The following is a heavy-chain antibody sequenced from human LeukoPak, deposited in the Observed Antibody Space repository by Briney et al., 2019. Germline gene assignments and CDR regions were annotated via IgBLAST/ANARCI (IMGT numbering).Heavy chain of an antibody. CDR2: IDWDDDK. CDR3: AREGGIMITFGGVIEPYYFDY. J-gene: IGHJ4*02. Sequence: SGPTLVNPTQTLTLTCTFSGFSLSTRGMRVSWIRQPPGKALEWLARIDWDDDKFYSTSLKTRLTISKDTSKNQVVLTMTNMDPVDTATYYCAREGGIMITFGGVIEPYYFDYWGQGTLVTVSS. D-gene: IGHD3-16*02. CDR1: GFSLSTRGMR. V-gene: IGHV2-70*04.